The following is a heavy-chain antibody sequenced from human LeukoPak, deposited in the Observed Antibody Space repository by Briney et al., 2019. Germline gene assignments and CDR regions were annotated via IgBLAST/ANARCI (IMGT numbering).Heavy chain of an antibody. J-gene: IGHJ4*02. V-gene: IGHV1-46*01. CDR2: INPSGGST. CDR3: ARDFGGNSGDFDY. Sequence: GASVKVSCEASGYTFTNYYMHWVRQAPGQGLEWMGIINPSGGSTSYPQKFQGRVTMTRDTSTTTVYMELSSLRSEDSAVYYCARDFGGNSGDFDYWGQGTLVAVSS. D-gene: IGHD4-23*01. CDR1: GYTFTNYY.